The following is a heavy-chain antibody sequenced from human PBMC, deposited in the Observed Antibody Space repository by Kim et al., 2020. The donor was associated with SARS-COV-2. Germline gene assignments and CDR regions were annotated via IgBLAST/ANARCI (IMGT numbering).Heavy chain of an antibody. CDR1: GGSISSSSYY. J-gene: IGHJ4*01. D-gene: IGHD6-19*01. V-gene: IGHV4-39*01. Sequence: SETLSLTCTVSGGSISSSSYYWGWIRQPPGKGLEWIGSIYYSGSTYYNPSLKSRVTISVDTSKNQFSLKLSSVTAADTAVYYCARRAGDQWLSAPYYFY. CDR2: IYYSGST. CDR3: ARRAGDQWLSAPYYFY.